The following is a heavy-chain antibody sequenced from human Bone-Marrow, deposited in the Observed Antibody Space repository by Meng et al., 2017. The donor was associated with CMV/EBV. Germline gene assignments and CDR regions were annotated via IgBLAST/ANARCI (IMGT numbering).Heavy chain of an antibody. Sequence: GESLKISCAASGFTFSSYWMHWVRQAPGKGLVWVSRINSDGSSTSYADSVKGRFTISRDNAKNTLYLQMNSLRAEDTAVYYCAKDWGTNLVRGVIMGGYFDYWGQGTPVTVSS. CDR3: AKDWGTNLVRGVIMGGYFDY. CDR1: GFTFSSYW. CDR2: INSDGSST. J-gene: IGHJ4*02. D-gene: IGHD3-10*01. V-gene: IGHV3-74*01.